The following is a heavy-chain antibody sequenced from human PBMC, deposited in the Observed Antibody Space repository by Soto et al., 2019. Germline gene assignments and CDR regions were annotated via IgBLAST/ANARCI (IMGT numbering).Heavy chain of an antibody. J-gene: IGHJ6*02. D-gene: IGHD3-10*01. Sequence: QVQLQESGPGLVKPSETLSLTCTVSGDSLTNYYCSWFRQPPGKGLEWIGYIMYSGYSAYNLSLKSRVPMSMDTSKTQFSLMLESVTATDTAVYYCARHGFGPLHGLVDVWGQGTTVIVSS. V-gene: IGHV4-59*08. CDR2: IMYSGYS. CDR3: ARHGFGPLHGLVDV. CDR1: GDSLTNYY.